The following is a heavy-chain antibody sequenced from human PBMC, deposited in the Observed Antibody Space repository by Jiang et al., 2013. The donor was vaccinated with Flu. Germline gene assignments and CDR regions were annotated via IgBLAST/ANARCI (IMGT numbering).Heavy chain of an antibody. J-gene: IGHJ4*02. D-gene: IGHD3-9*01. CDR3: ATLRGSSYDTYLADY. V-gene: IGHV3-30*02. Sequence: PGGSLRLSCEASGFIFSYYQMFWVRQAPGKGLEWVASVRFDGSDKYYAESVKGRFTISRDNSKSTLYLQMNSLRAEDTSVYYCATLRGSSYDTYLADYWGQGILVTVSS. CDR1: GFIFSYYQ. CDR2: VRFDGSDK.